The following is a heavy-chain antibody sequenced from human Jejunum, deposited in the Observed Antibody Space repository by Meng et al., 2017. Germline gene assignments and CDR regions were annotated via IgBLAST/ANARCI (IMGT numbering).Heavy chain of an antibody. Sequence: GEFLKPSCAASGFTFSSYAMRWVRQAPGKGLEWVSTISGSGVDTYYADSVKGRFTISRDNSKNTLFLHMGSLKAEDTAIYYCARKNGTWGAFDIWGQGTMVTVSS. V-gene: IGHV3-23*01. J-gene: IGHJ3*02. D-gene: IGHD2-15*01. CDR2: ISGSGVDT. CDR1: GFTFSSYA. CDR3: ARKNGTWGAFDI.